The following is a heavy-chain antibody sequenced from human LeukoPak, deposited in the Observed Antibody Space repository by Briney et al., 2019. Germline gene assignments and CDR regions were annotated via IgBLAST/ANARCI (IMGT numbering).Heavy chain of an antibody. D-gene: IGHD2-8*01. J-gene: IGHJ4*02. CDR2: ISAYNGNT. V-gene: IGHV1-18*01. CDR3: ASDSGRPTPGIRFGLLLMRY. CDR1: GYTFTSYG. Sequence: ASVKVSCKASGYTFTSYGISWGRQAPGQGLEWVGWISAYNGNTNYAQKLQGRVTMTTDASTSTAYMELRSLRSDDTAVYYCASDSGRPTPGIRFGLLLMRYWGQGTLVTVSS.